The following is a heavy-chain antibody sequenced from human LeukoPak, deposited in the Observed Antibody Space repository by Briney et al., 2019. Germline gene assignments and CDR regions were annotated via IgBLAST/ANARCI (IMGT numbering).Heavy chain of an antibody. J-gene: IGHJ4*02. CDR3: VREYHGGYFDF. CDR1: GYILTSYY. Sequence: ASVKVSCKASGYILTSYYMHWVRQAPGQGLEWLGVVYPSAGTSDPAQRFRARITLSDDTSTSTAYMELRSLKSDDTAIYFCVREYHGGYFDFWGQGTLVTVSS. V-gene: IGHV1-46*03. D-gene: IGHD3-16*01. CDR2: VYPSAGTS.